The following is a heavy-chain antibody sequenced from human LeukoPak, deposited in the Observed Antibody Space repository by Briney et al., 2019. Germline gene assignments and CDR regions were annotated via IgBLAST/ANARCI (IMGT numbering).Heavy chain of an antibody. CDR2: ISSSSSYI. CDR3: ARAPTFSGWFDY. Sequence: GGSLRLSCAASGFTFSSYNMNWVRQAPGKGLEWVLSISSSSSYIYYADSVKGRFTISRDNAKNSLYLQMNSLRVEDTAVYYCARAPTFSGWFDYWGQGTLVTVSS. CDR1: GFTFSSYN. D-gene: IGHD6-19*01. V-gene: IGHV3-21*01. J-gene: IGHJ4*02.